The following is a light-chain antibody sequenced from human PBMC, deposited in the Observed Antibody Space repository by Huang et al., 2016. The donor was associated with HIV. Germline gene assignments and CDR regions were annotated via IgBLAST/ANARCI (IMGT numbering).Light chain of an antibody. V-gene: IGKV3D-15*01. CDR3: QQYESWPPLT. Sequence: EIVMTQSPDTLSVSPGERATLPCRASQRVRDKLAWYQQKPGQAPRLLLHATATRAAGVPARFSGSGSGTEFTRTISSLQSEDCGVYYCQQYESWPPLTFGGGTKVEIK. J-gene: IGKJ4*01. CDR1: QRVRDK. CDR2: ATA.